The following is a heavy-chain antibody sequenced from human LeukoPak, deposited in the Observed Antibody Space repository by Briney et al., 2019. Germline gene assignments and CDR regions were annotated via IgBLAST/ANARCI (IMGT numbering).Heavy chain of an antibody. CDR1: GFTFSSYW. V-gene: IGHV3-7*01. CDR3: ARYSAAAGTGSWFDP. Sequence: GGSLRLSCEASGFTFSSYWMSWVRQAPGKGLEWVANIKQDGSEKYYVDSAKGRSTISRDNVKNSLYLQMNSLRAEETAVYYCARYSAAAGTGSWFDPWGQGTLVTVSS. CDR2: IKQDGSEK. D-gene: IGHD6-13*01. J-gene: IGHJ5*02.